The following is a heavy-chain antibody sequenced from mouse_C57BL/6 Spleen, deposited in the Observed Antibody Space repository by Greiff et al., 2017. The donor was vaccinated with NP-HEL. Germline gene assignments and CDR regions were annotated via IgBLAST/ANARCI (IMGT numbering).Heavy chain of an antibody. CDR1: GFTFSDYY. CDR3: AIVAIYYGNLAWFAY. V-gene: IGHV5-16*01. J-gene: IGHJ3*01. D-gene: IGHD2-1*01. Sequence: DVKLVESEGGLVQPGSSMKLSCTASGFTFSDYYMAWVRQVPEKGLEWVANINYDGSSTYYLDSLKSRFIISRDNAKNILYLQMSSLKSEDTATYYCAIVAIYYGNLAWFAYWGQGTLVTVSA. CDR2: INYDGSST.